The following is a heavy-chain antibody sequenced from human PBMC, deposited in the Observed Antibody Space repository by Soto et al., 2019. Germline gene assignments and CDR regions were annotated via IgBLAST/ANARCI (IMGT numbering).Heavy chain of an antibody. V-gene: IGHV3-23*01. CDR3: AKDVWDMVRGVPFDY. Sequence: PGGSLRLSCAASGFSFSAYAMNWVRQAPGKGLQWVSGLVGSGGDKNYADSVRGRFTVSRDNSKNTLYLQMNNLRDEDTAVYYCAKDVWDMVRGVPFDYWGQGTLVTVSS. D-gene: IGHD3-10*01. CDR1: GFSFSAYA. CDR2: LVGSGGDK. J-gene: IGHJ4*02.